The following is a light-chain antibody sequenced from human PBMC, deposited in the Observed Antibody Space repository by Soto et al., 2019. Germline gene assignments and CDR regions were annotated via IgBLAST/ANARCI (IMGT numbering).Light chain of an antibody. Sequence: EVGLTQSPGPLSLSPGERATLSCRASQSVSSSFLAWYQQKPGQAPRLLIHAASTGATGIPARFRGSGSGTDFTLTISSLEPDDSAVYFCHQYADSPQTFGQGTKVEIK. CDR1: QSVSSSF. CDR3: HQYADSPQT. CDR2: AAS. V-gene: IGKV3-20*01. J-gene: IGKJ2*01.